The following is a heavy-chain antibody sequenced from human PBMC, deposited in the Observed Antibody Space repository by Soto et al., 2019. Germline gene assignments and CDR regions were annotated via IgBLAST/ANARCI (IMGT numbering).Heavy chain of an antibody. D-gene: IGHD5-18*01. J-gene: IGHJ5*02. Sequence: QVQLVESGGGLVKPGGSLRLSCAASGFTFSDYYMSWIRQAPGKGLEWVSYISSSGSTIYYADSVKGRFTISRDIAKNSLYLQMNILRAEDTRLSLCAREPDTALAGLFNPWGQGTLVTVSS. CDR3: AREPDTALAGLFNP. V-gene: IGHV3-11*01. CDR2: ISSSGSTI. CDR1: GFTFSDYY.